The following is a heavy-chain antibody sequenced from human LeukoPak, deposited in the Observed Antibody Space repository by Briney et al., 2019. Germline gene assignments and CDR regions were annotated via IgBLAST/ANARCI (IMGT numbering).Heavy chain of an antibody. Sequence: GASVKVFCKASGYTFTSYYMHWVRQAPGQGLEWMGIINPSGGSTSYAQKFQGRVTMTRDMSTSTVYMELSSLRSEDTAVYYCARVHCSSTSCYTEYWFDPWGQGTLVTVSS. D-gene: IGHD2-2*02. J-gene: IGHJ5*02. V-gene: IGHV1-46*01. CDR2: INPSGGST. CDR3: ARVHCSSTSCYTEYWFDP. CDR1: GYTFTSYY.